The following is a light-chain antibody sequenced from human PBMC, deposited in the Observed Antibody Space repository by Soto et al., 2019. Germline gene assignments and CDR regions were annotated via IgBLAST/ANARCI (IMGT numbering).Light chain of an antibody. CDR2: SNN. CDR3: AAWDDSLNGPHVV. CDR1: SSNIGSNT. J-gene: IGLJ2*01. Sequence: QSVLTQPPSASGTHGQRVTISCSGSSSNIGSNTVNWYQQLPGTAPKLLIYSNNQRPSGVPDRFSGSKSGTSASLAISGLQSEDEADYYCAAWDDSLNGPHVVFGGGTKLTVL. V-gene: IGLV1-44*01.